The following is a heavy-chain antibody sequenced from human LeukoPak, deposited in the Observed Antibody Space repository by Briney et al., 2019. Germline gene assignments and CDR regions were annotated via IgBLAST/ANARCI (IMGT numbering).Heavy chain of an antibody. CDR2: ASGSGGRT. D-gene: IGHD6-13*01. J-gene: IGHJ4*02. CDR3: AKDGVAAAGTELDS. CDR1: GFIFVDYA. Sequence: GGSLRLSCVASGFIFVDYAMSWVRQAPGKGLTWVAAASGSGGRTYYADSLRGRFTIFRDNSKRTVFLQMNSLRVEDTAIYFCAKDGVAAAGTELDSWGQGTLVTVSS. V-gene: IGHV3-23*01.